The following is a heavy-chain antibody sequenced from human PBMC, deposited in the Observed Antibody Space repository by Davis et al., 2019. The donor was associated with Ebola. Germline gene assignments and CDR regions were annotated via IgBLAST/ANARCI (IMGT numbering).Heavy chain of an antibody. CDR2: INAGNGNT. D-gene: IGHD6-19*01. V-gene: IGHV1-3*01. Sequence: ASVKVSCKASGYTFTSYAMHWVRQAPGQRLEWMGWINAGNGNTKYSQKFQGRVTITRDTSASTAYMELRSLRSDDTAVYYCARAQGGSGWQFFDYWGQGTLVTVSS. CDR3: ARAQGGSGWQFFDY. J-gene: IGHJ4*02. CDR1: GYTFTSYA.